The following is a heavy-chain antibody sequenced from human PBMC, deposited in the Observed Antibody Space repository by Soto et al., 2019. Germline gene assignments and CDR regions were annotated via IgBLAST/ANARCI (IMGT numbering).Heavy chain of an antibody. V-gene: IGHV1-69*13. Sequence: ASVKVSCKASGGTFSSYAISWVRQAPGQGLEWMGGIIPIFGTANYAQKFQGRVTITADESTSTAYMELSSLRSEDTAVYYCARWGKDIVVVPAAIPYYYYYYGMDVWGQGTTVTVSS. CDR2: IIPIFGTA. D-gene: IGHD2-2*02. J-gene: IGHJ6*02. CDR1: GGTFSSYA. CDR3: ARWGKDIVVVPAAIPYYYYYYGMDV.